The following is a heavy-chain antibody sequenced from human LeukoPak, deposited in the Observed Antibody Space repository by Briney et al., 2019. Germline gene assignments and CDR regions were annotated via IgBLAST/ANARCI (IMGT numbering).Heavy chain of an antibody. CDR2: INYSGST. D-gene: IGHD3-22*01. CDR1: GGSISSYSYY. J-gene: IGHJ4*02. Sequence: SETLSLSCTVSGGSISSYSYYWGWIRQPPGKGLEWIGSINYSGSTNYTPSLKTRVTISVDTSRDQFSLKMSSVTAAATAVYYCVTIMYDSSGYSYFDLWGQGTLVTVSS. V-gene: IGHV4-39*01. CDR3: VTIMYDSSGYSYFDL.